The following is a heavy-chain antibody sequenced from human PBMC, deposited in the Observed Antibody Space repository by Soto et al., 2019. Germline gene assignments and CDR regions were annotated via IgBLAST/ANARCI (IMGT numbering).Heavy chain of an antibody. V-gene: IGHV1-3*01. CDR1: GITFSTYA. CDR2: INAGNGNT. Sequence: QVQLVQSGAEVKKPGASVKVSCKASGITFSTYAIHWVRQAPGQRLEWMGWINAGNGNTRYSQKFQGGVTLTRDTSASTAYMDLSSLRSEDTARYYCARAISGYVTWGQGTLVTVSS. D-gene: IGHD6-25*01. CDR3: ARAISGYVT. J-gene: IGHJ5*02.